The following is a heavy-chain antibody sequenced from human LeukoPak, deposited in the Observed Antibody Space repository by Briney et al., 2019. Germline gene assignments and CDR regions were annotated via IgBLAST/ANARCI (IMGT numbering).Heavy chain of an antibody. Sequence: MSSETLSLTCTVSGGSISSYFWSWIRQPPGKGLEWIGHIYYSGSTNYNPSLKSRVTISEDTSKNHFSLKLSSVTAADTAVYYCAGGWVDCSGGSCYPASWFDPWGQGIPVTVSS. CDR2: IYYSGST. CDR3: AGGWVDCSGGSCYPASWFDP. D-gene: IGHD2-15*01. J-gene: IGHJ5*02. CDR1: GGSISSYF. V-gene: IGHV4-59*01.